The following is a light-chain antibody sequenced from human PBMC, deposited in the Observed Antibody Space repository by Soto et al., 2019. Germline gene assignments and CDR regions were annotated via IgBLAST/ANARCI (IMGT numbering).Light chain of an antibody. CDR2: GAS. Sequence: DIQMTQSPSSLSASVGDRVTITCRASQSISSYFNWYQQKPGKAPKLLIYGASSLQSGVPSRFSDNGSGTDFTLTISSLQPEDFATYFCQQSYTTPRTFGQGTKVEVK. CDR1: QSISSY. V-gene: IGKV1-39*01. J-gene: IGKJ1*01. CDR3: QQSYTTPRT.